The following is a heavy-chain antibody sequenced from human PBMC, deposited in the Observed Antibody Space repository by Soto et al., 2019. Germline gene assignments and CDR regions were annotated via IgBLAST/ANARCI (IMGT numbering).Heavy chain of an antibody. V-gene: IGHV1-18*04. CDR2: TSVYEGQT. CDR3: ARHGGFNRLPVSKRDGNKGLDI. Sequence: ALVKVSCRASDYHFPNFGISWVRQAPGQGLEWMGWTSVYEGQTLSTEKFRGRVDMKTDTSANTAYLELRNLRPDDTAVYYCARHGGFNRLPVSKRDGNKGLDIWGHATTVTVSS. CDR1: DYHFPNFG. J-gene: IGHJ6*01. D-gene: IGHD1-1*01.